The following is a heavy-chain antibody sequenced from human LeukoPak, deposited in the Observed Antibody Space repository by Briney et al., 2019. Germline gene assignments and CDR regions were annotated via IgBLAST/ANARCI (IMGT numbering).Heavy chain of an antibody. J-gene: IGHJ4*02. V-gene: IGHV1-2*02. CDR2: INPRDGGT. CDR1: GYTFTDYY. D-gene: IGHD2-15*01. CDR3: AREGNGLLSKDLDY. Sequence: ASVKVSCKGSGYTFTDYYLHWVRQAPGQGLEWVGYINPRDGGTSSPPNFRGRVTMTTDASSSTVYMELSRLISDDTAIYYCAREGNGLLSKDLDYWGQGTLVTVSS.